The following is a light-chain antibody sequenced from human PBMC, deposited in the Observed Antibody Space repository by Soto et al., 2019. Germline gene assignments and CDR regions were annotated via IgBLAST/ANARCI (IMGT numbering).Light chain of an antibody. J-gene: IGKJ4*01. CDR1: QSVSTY. CDR2: DTS. Sequence: EIVLTQSPATLSLSPGERATLSCRASQSVSTYVAWYQQKPGQAPRLLIYDTSTRATGIPARFSGSGSGTELTITISSLQSEDCDVYYCQQYGSSPLTFGGGTKVDIK. CDR3: QQYGSSPLT. V-gene: IGKV3-15*01.